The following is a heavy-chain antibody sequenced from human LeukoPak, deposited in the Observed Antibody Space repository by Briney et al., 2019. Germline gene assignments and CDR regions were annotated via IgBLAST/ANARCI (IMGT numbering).Heavy chain of an antibody. V-gene: IGHV1-69*04. Sequence: GASVKVSCKASGGTFNSYAIGWVRQAPGQGLEWMGRIIPILGIANYAQKFQGRVTITADKSTSTAYMELSSLRSEDTAVYYCATQGVAVLRGSYFDYWGQGTLVTVSS. CDR3: ATQGVAVLRGSYFDY. J-gene: IGHJ4*02. D-gene: IGHD2-15*01. CDR1: GGTFNSYA. CDR2: IIPILGIA.